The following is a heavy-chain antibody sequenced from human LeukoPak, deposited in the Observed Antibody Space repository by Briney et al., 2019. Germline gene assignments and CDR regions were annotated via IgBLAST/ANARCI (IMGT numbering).Heavy chain of an antibody. V-gene: IGHV4-39*07. CDR1: GGSISGSSSC. Sequence: SETLSLTCTVSGGSISGSSSCWGWIRQPPGKGPEWIGSHYYTGRIYDNPSLNSRATISLDTSKNQFSLKLSSMTAADTAEYYCARDGSDNWGLFDYWGRGIPVTVSS. D-gene: IGHD1-1*01. CDR2: HYYTGRI. CDR3: ARDGSDNWGLFDY. J-gene: IGHJ4*02.